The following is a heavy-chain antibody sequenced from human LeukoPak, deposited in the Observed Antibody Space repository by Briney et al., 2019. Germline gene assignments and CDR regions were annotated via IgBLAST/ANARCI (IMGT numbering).Heavy chain of an antibody. CDR3: ARVGNGHFDY. CDR1: GGAISRYY. Sequence: SETLSLTCIVSGGAISRYYWSWIRQPPGKRLEWFGYIYYSGNTNYNPSLKSRVTISIDTSKNQFSLKLSSVTAADTAVYYCARVGNGHFDYWGQGTLVTVSS. CDR2: IYYSGNT. V-gene: IGHV4-59*01. D-gene: IGHD2-8*01. J-gene: IGHJ4*02.